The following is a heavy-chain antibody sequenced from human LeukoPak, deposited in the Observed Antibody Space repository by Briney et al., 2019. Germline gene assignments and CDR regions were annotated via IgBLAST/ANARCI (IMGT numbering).Heavy chain of an antibody. CDR1: GGSISSGDYY. J-gene: IGHJ5*02. CDR2: IYYSGST. D-gene: IGHD3-22*01. CDR3: ARMYYYDSTPGFDP. V-gene: IGHV4-61*08. Sequence: SETLSLTCTVSGGSISSGDYYWSWIRQPPGKGLEWIGYIYYSGSTNYNPSLKSRVTISVDTSKNQFSLKLSSVTAADTAVYYCARMYYYDSTPGFDPWGQGTLVTVS.